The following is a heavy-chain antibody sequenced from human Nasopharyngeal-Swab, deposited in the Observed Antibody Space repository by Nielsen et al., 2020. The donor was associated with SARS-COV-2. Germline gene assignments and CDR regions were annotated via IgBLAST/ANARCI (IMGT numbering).Heavy chain of an antibody. J-gene: IGHJ4*02. V-gene: IGHV1-2*06. CDR2: INPNGGGT. D-gene: IGHD2-2*01. CDR3: ARGRVPTEDY. Sequence: WVRQAPGQGLEWMGRINPNGGGTNYAQKFQGRVTMTRDTSISTAYMELSRLRSGDTAVYYCARGRVPTEDYWGQGTLVTVSS.